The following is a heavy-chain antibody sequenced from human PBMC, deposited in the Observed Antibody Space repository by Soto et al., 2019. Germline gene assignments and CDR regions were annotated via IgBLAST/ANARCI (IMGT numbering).Heavy chain of an antibody. CDR1: GASISSGGYY. J-gene: IGHJ4*02. CDR2: IYSSGTT. Sequence: SETLSLTCSVSGASISSGGYYWSWIRQHPGKGLEWIGYIYSSGTTYYNPSLKSRVTISIDTSKNQFSLKVSSVTAADTAVYYCARGIAAADDYWGQGTLVTVSS. V-gene: IGHV4-31*02. CDR3: ARGIAAADDY. D-gene: IGHD6-25*01.